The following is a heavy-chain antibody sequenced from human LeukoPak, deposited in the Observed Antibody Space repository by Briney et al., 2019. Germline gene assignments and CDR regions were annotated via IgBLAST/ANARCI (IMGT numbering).Heavy chain of an antibody. Sequence: VGSLRLSCSASGFTFSYHWMHWVRQAPGKGLVWVSRINTDGTSTIYADFVKGRFTICRDNPENTLYLQMNSLSAEDTAVYYCARAMRYGSAPLYYYGMDVWGQGTTVTVSS. CDR2: INTDGTST. CDR1: GFTFSYHW. CDR3: ARAMRYGSAPLYYYGMDV. V-gene: IGHV3-74*01. J-gene: IGHJ6*02. D-gene: IGHD3-10*01.